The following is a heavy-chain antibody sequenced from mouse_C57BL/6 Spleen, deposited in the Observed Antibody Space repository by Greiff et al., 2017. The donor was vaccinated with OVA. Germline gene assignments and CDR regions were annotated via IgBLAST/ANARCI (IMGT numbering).Heavy chain of an antibody. CDR3: AVYYGTNYAMDY. J-gene: IGHJ4*01. D-gene: IGHD2-1*01. V-gene: IGHV1-69*01. Sequence: QVQLQQPGAELVMPGASVKLSCKASGYTFTSYWMHWVKQRPGQGLEWIGEIDPSDSYTNYNQKFNGKSTLTVDKSSSTAYMQLSSLTSEDSAVYYCAVYYGTNYAMDYWGQGTSVTVSS. CDR2: IDPSDSYT. CDR1: GYTFTSYW.